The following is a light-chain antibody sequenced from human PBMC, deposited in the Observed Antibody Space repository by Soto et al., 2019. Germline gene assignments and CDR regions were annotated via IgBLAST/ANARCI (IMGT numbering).Light chain of an antibody. V-gene: IGKV1-9*01. CDR2: AAS. Sequence: IQLTQSPSSLSASVGDRVTITCRASHDISTYLAWYQQKSGKAPKFLISAASTLQSRVPSRFSGSGSGTEFTLTISSLQPEDFASYYCQQLNSYHITFGQGTRLENK. CDR3: QQLNSYHIT. J-gene: IGKJ5*01. CDR1: HDISTY.